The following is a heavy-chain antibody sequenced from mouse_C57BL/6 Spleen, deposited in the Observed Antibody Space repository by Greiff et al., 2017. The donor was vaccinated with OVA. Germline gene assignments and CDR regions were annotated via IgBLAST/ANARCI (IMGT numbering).Heavy chain of an antibody. CDR3: AREAYYEDAMGY. V-gene: IGHV1-81*01. J-gene: IGHJ4*01. D-gene: IGHD2-4*01. Sequence: VQGVESGAELARPGASVKLSCKASGYTFTSYGISWVKQRTGQGLEWIGEIYPRSGNPYYNEKFKGKATLTADNSSSTAYMELRSLPSEDSSVYFCAREAYYEDAMGYWGQGTSVTGSS. CDR1: GYTFTSYG. CDR2: IYPRSGNP.